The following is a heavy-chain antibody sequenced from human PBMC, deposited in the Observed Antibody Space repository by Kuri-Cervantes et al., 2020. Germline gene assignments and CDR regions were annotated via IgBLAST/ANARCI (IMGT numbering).Heavy chain of an antibody. D-gene: IGHD5-12*01. J-gene: IGHJ4*02. V-gene: IGHV4-31*03. CDR3: ARVGVYSGYDFTH. Sequence: SETLSLTCTVSGGSISSSSCYWGWIRQPPGKGLEWIGYIYYSGSTYYNPSLKSRVTISVDTSKNQFSLKLSSVTAADTAVYYCARVGVYSGYDFTHWGQGTLVTVAS. CDR1: GGSISSSSCY. CDR2: IYYSGST.